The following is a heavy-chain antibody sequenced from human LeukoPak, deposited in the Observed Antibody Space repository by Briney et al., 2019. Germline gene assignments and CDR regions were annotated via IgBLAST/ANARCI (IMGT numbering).Heavy chain of an antibody. CDR3: AKDTAVAGTEGAFDI. CDR1: GFTFTTYG. Sequence: GGSLRLSCATSGFTFTTYGIHWVRQAPGKGLEWVSAISGSGGSTYYADSVKGRFTISRDNSKNTLYLQMNSLRAEDTAVYYCAKDTAVAGTEGAFDIWGQGTMVTVSS. D-gene: IGHD6-19*01. V-gene: IGHV3-23*01. CDR2: ISGSGGST. J-gene: IGHJ3*02.